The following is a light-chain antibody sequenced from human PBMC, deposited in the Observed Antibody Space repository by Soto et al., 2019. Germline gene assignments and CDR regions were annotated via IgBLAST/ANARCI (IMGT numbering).Light chain of an antibody. CDR2: EVS. Sequence: QSALTQPASVSGSPGQSITISCTGTSSDVGAYIYVSWYQQHPGKAPKFLIYEVSKRPSGFSDRFSGSKSGNTASLTISGLQAEDEADYYCTSYTSSSTYVFGTGTKVTVL. CDR3: TSYTSSSTYV. V-gene: IGLV2-14*01. J-gene: IGLJ1*01. CDR1: SSDVGAYIY.